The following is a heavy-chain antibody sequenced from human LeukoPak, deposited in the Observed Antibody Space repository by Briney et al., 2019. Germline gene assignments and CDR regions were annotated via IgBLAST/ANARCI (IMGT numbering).Heavy chain of an antibody. D-gene: IGHD3-10*01. CDR3: ARADMVRGVIRDDAFDI. J-gene: IGHJ3*02. Sequence: GASVKVSCKASGGTFSSYAISWVRQAPGQGLEWMGGIIPIFGTANYAQKFQGRVTITADESTSTAYMELSSLRSEDTAVYYCARADMVRGVIRDDAFDIWGQGTMVTVSS. CDR1: GGTFSSYA. CDR2: IIPIFGTA. V-gene: IGHV1-69*13.